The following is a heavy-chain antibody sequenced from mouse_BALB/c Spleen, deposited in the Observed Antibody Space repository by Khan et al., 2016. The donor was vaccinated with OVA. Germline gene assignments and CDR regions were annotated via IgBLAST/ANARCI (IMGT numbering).Heavy chain of an antibody. CDR1: GDSITSGY. D-gene: IGHD1-1*01. CDR3: ATNYYGNTYWYFDV. J-gene: IGHJ1*01. V-gene: IGHV3-8*02. CDR2: INYSGST. Sequence: LPLVESGPSLVNPSQTLSLTCSVSGDSITSGYWNWIRKFPGNKLEYMGYINYSGSTYYNPSLKSRISISRDTSKNQFYLQLISVTTEDTATYFCATNYYGNTYWYFDVWGAGTTVTVSS.